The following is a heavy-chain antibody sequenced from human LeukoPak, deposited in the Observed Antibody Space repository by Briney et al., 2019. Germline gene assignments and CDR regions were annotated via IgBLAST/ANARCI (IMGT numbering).Heavy chain of an antibody. Sequence: SETLSLTCTVSGGSISSYYWSWIRQPPGKGLEWIGYIYYSGSTNYNPSLKSRVTISVDTSKNQFSLKLGSVTAADTAVYYCARVAEYYDFWSGYYKSWFDPWGQGTLVTVSS. J-gene: IGHJ5*02. D-gene: IGHD3-3*01. V-gene: IGHV4-59*01. CDR1: GGSISSYY. CDR2: IYYSGST. CDR3: ARVAEYYDFWSGYYKSWFDP.